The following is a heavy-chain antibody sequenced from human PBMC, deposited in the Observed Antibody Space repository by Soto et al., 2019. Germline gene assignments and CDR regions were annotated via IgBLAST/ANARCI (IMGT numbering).Heavy chain of an antibody. CDR2: ISGSGGST. CDR3: AKDGFKTTVVTYFDY. D-gene: IGHD4-17*01. Sequence: EVQLLESGGGLVQPGGSLRLSCAASGFTFSSYSMSWVRQAPGKGLEWVSAISGSGGSTYYADSIEGRFTISRDTSKNTLYLQMNSLRAEDTAVYYCAKDGFKTTVVTYFDYWGQGTLVTVSS. J-gene: IGHJ4*02. CDR1: GFTFSSYS. V-gene: IGHV3-23*01.